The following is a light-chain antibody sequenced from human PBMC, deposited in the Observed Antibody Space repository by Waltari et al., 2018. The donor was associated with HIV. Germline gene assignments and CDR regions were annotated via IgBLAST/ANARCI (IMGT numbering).Light chain of an antibody. J-gene: IGLJ3*02. CDR2: QDS. CDR3: QAWDSSTVWV. Sequence: SYELTQPPSVYVSPGQTASITCSGDNLWATYACWYQQKPGQSPGLVIYQDSKRPSGIPERFSGSNSGNTATLTISGTQAMDEADYYCQAWDSSTVWVFGGGTKLTVL. CDR1: NLWATY. V-gene: IGLV3-1*01.